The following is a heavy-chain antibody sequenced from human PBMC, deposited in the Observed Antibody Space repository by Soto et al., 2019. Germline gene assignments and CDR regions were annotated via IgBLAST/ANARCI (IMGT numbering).Heavy chain of an antibody. J-gene: IGHJ4*02. Sequence: EVQLLESGGGLVQPGGSLRLSCAASGFTLSSYAMSWVRQAPGKGLEWVSAISGSGGSTYYADSVKGRFTISRDNSKNTQYLQMNSLRAEHTAVYYCAKDRIFGVVIISRFDYWGQGTLVTVSS. CDR1: GFTLSSYA. CDR3: AKDRIFGVVIISRFDY. V-gene: IGHV3-23*01. D-gene: IGHD3-3*01. CDR2: ISGSGGST.